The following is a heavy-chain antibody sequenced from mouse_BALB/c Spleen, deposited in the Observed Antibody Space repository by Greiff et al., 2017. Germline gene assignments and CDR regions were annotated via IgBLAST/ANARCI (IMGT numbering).Heavy chain of an antibody. CDR2: INPSTGYT. Sequence: VQLQQSGAELAKPGASVKMSCKASGYTFTSYWMHWVKQRPGQGLEWIGYINPSTGYTEYNQKFKDKATLTADKSSSTAYMQLSSLTSEDSAVYYCAREGNYRYAMDYWGQGTSVTGAS. CDR1: GYTFTSYW. CDR3: AREGNYRYAMDY. J-gene: IGHJ4*01. D-gene: IGHD2-1*01. V-gene: IGHV1-7*01.